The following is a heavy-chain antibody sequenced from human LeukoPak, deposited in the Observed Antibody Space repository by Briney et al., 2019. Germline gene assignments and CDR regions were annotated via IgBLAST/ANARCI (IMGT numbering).Heavy chain of an antibody. V-gene: IGHV1-18*01. D-gene: IGHD3-10*01. CDR3: ARVPIPEVLCFGEEQGGYYYYYMDV. J-gene: IGHJ6*03. CDR1: GYTFTRYG. CDR2: ISGYNGKT. Sequence: ASVKVSCKASGYTFTRYGISWVRQPPGQGLEWMGWISGYNGKTNYAQKLQGRVTMTTDTSTSTAYIELRSLRSDDTAMYYCARVPIPEVLCFGEEQGGYYYYYMDVWGKGTTVTISS.